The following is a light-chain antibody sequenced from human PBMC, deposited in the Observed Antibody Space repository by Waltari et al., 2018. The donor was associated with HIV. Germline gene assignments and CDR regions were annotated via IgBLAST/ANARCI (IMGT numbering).Light chain of an antibody. V-gene: IGKV1-5*03. CDR2: KTS. CDR1: HRIRSW. CDR3: QHYDSYSKT. J-gene: IGKJ1*01. Sequence: DIQMTQSPSTLSASVGARVTIICRASHRIRSWLAWYQQKPGKAPKLLIYKTSSLESGVPSRFSGSGAGTECTLTISSLQPDDFATYHCQHYDSYSKTFGQGTKVEIE.